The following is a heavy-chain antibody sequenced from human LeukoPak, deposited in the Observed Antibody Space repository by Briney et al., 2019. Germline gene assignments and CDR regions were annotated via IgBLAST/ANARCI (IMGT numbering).Heavy chain of an antibody. CDR2: INHSGST. CDR1: GGSISSYY. CDR3: ARGCSSTSCPGPYYGMDV. V-gene: IGHV4-34*01. D-gene: IGHD2-2*01. Sequence: PSETLSLTCTVSGGSISSYYWSWIRQPPGKGLEWIGEINHSGSTNYNPSLKSRVTISVDTSKNQFSLKLSSVTAADTAVYYCARGCSSTSCPGPYYGMDVWGQGTTVTVSS. J-gene: IGHJ6*02.